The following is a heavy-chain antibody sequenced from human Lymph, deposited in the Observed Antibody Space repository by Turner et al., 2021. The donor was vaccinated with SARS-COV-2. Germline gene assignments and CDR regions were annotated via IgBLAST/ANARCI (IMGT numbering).Heavy chain of an antibody. V-gene: IGHV3-33*01. Sequence: QVQLVESGGGVVQPGRSLRLSCAASGFTFSNYGMHWVRQAPGKGLGWVAVIWYDGSNKYYADSVEGRFTISRDNSKNTLYLQMNSLRAEDTAVYYCAREGQVGATTGVDYWGQGTLVTVSS. D-gene: IGHD1-26*01. CDR3: AREGQVGATTGVDY. CDR1: GFTFSNYG. J-gene: IGHJ4*02. CDR2: IWYDGSNK.